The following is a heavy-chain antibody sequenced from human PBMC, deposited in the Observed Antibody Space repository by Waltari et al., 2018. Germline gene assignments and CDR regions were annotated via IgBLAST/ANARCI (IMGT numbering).Heavy chain of an antibody. CDR2: IYYSVST. V-gene: IGHV4-31*03. CDR3: ARANYDILTGYYTP. D-gene: IGHD3-9*01. CDR1: GGSISSGGYY. J-gene: IGHJ5*02. Sequence: QVQLQESGPGLVKPSQTLSLTCTVSGGSISSGGYYWSWIRQHPGKGLEWIGYIYYSVSTYYNPSLKSRVTTSVDTSKNQFSLKLSSVTAADTAVYYCARANYDILTGYYTPWGQGTLVTVSS.